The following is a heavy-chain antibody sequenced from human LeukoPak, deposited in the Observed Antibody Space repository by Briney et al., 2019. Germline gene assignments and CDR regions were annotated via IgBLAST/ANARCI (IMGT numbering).Heavy chain of an antibody. D-gene: IGHD1-26*01. Sequence: PGGSLRLSCAASGFTFSSYWMSWVRQAPGKGLEWVSGISGSGGSTYYADSVKGRFTISRDNSKNTLYLQMNSLRAEDTAVYYCAKDNSGSYYSPYYFDYWGQGTLVTVSS. V-gene: IGHV3-23*01. CDR1: GFTFSSYW. CDR2: ISGSGGST. CDR3: AKDNSGSYYSPYYFDY. J-gene: IGHJ4*02.